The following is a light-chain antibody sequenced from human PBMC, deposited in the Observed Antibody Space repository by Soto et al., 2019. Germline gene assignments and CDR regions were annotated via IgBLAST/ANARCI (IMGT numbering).Light chain of an antibody. Sequence: DIQMTQSPSTLSASVGDRVTITCPASQSISRSLAWYQQNPGKAPKLLIFDASSLESGVPSRFSGSGSGTEFTLTISSLQPDDFATYYCQHYNDFLLIFGPGTTVDIK. V-gene: IGKV1-5*01. CDR3: QHYNDFLLI. J-gene: IGKJ3*01. CDR2: DAS. CDR1: QSISRS.